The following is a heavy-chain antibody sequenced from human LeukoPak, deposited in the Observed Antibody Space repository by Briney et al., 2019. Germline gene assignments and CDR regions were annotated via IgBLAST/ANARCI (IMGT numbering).Heavy chain of an antibody. CDR2: ISAYNGNT. D-gene: IGHD3-10*01. CDR1: GYTFTSYG. J-gene: IGHJ5*02. V-gene: IGHV1-18*01. Sequence: ASVKVSCKASGYTFTSYGISWVRQAPGQGLEWMGWISAYNGNTNYAQKLQGRVTMTTDTSTSTAYMELRSLRSDDTAVYYCARQLLWFGELRPNWFDPWGQGTLVTVSS. CDR3: ARQLLWFGELRPNWFDP.